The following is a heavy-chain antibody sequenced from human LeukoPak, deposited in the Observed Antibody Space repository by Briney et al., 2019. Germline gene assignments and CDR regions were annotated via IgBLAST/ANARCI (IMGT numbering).Heavy chain of an antibody. V-gene: IGHV1-2*06. CDR3: ARDSNRLWFGAKKQYNWFDP. J-gene: IGHJ5*02. CDR1: GYTFTGYY. D-gene: IGHD3-10*01. CDR2: INPNSGGT. Sequence: ASVKVSCKASGYTFTGYYMHWVRQAPGQGLEWMGRINPNSGGTNYAQKFQGRVTMTRDTSISTAYMELGRLRSDDTAVYYCARDSNRLWFGAKKQYNWFDPWGQGTLVTVSS.